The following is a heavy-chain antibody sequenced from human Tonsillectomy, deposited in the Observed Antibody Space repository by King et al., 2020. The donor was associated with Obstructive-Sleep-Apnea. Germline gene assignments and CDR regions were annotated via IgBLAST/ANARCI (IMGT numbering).Heavy chain of an antibody. V-gene: IGHV4-38-2*02. J-gene: IGHJ5*02. Sequence: QLQESGPGLVKPSETLSLTCTVSGYSISSGYYWGWIRQPPGKRLEWIGSIYHSGSTDYNPSLKSRVTKSVDTSKNQFSLKLSSVTAADTAGYYCARDGRRAAAGTGWFDPWGQGTLVTVSS. CDR1: GYSISSGYY. CDR3: ARDGRRAAAGTGWFDP. CDR2: IYHSGST. D-gene: IGHD6-13*01.